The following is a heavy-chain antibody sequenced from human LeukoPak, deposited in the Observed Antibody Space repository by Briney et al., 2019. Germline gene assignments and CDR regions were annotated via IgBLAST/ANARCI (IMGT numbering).Heavy chain of an antibody. CDR2: IYYSGST. Sequence: SETLSLTCTVSGGSISSTTYYWGWIRQPPGKGLEWIGNIYYSGSTYYSPSLKSRVTMSVDTSKNQFSLKLNSVTAADTAVYYCAGHSGSSLSFDYWGQGTLVTVSS. J-gene: IGHJ4*02. CDR1: GGSISSTTYY. V-gene: IGHV4-39*07. CDR3: AGHSGSSLSFDY. D-gene: IGHD1-26*01.